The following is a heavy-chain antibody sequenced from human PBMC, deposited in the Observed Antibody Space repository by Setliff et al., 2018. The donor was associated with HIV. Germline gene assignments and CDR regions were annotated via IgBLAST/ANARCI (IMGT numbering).Heavy chain of an antibody. CDR3: ARERDSSGYQFDP. J-gene: IGHJ5*02. V-gene: IGHV1-69*13. Sequence: GASVKVSCKASRGTFRNSAINWVRQAPGQGLVWMGGIITLFGGANYAQKFQGRVTITADESTSTAYMELTRLRSEDMAVYYCARERDSSGYQFDPWGQGTLVTVSS. D-gene: IGHD3-22*01. CDR1: RGTFRNSA. CDR2: IITLFGGA.